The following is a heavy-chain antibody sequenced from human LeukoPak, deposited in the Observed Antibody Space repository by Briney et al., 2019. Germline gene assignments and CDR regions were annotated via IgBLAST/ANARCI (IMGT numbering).Heavy chain of an antibody. V-gene: IGHV4-34*01. CDR2: IKQSGST. CDR3: ARLYGSGSYYRH. D-gene: IGHD3-10*01. CDR1: GGSFSGYY. Sequence: SETLSLTCAVYGGSFSGYYWSWIRQPPGKGLEWIGEIKQSGSTNYNPSLKSRVTISVDTSKNQFSLKLNSVTAADTAIYYCARLYGSGSYYRHWGQGTLVTVSS. J-gene: IGHJ4*02.